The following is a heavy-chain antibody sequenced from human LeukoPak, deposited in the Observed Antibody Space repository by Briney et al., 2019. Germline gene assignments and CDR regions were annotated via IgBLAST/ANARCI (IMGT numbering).Heavy chain of an antibody. J-gene: IGHJ4*02. CDR2: INHSGST. D-gene: IGHD5-18*01. V-gene: IGHV4-39*07. CDR3: ARDPSLYSYGYGGSDY. Sequence: PSETLSLTCTVSGGSISSSSYYWSWIRQPPGKGLEWIGEINHSGSTNYNPSLKSRVTISVDTSKNQFSLKLSSVTAADTAVYYCARDPSLYSYGYGGSDYWGQGTLVTVSS. CDR1: GGSISSSSYY.